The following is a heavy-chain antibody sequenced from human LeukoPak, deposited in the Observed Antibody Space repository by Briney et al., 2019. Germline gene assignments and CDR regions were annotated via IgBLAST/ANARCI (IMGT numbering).Heavy chain of an antibody. CDR2: IKYDASDE. CDR1: GVSFSGYA. CDR3: ARGQSVGWEIGVCDF. V-gene: IGHV3-33*01. D-gene: IGHD1-26*01. J-gene: IGHJ4*02. Sequence: EGSLRLSCAVSGVSFSGYAMHWVRQAPGKGLEWVGLIKYDASDEYYADSVKGRFTISRDDSRNTLYLQMTSLRAEDTAVYYCARGQSVGWEIGVCDFWGQGSLVTVAS.